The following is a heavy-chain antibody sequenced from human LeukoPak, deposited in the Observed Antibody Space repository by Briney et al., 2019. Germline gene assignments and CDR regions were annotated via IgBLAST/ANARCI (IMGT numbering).Heavy chain of an antibody. V-gene: IGHV3-30*18. CDR3: AKDLGVIIVPYAIDYYGLDV. CDR1: GFTFSRHG. J-gene: IGHJ6*02. CDR2: VSYDESNK. D-gene: IGHD2-2*01. Sequence: GSLRLSCAASGFTFSRHGMQWVRQAPGKGLEWVAAVSYDESNKYYADSVKGRFTISRDNSKNTLFLQMNGLRAEDTAVYYCAKDLGVIIVPYAIDYYGLDVWGQGAKVTVSS.